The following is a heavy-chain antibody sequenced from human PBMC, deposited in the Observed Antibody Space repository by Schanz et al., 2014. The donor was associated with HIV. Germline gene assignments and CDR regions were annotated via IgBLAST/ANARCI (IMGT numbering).Heavy chain of an antibody. D-gene: IGHD3-9*01. J-gene: IGHJ4*02. CDR2: MNPKSGNT. CDR1: GYTFTSYD. Sequence: QVQLVQSGAEVKKPGASVKVSCKASGYTFTSYDVNWVRQASGQGLEWMGWMNPKSGNTGYAQKFQGRVTMTRNTSINTAYMELSSLRSEDTAVYYCARGRKSLSGLGWFYFDYWAQGTLVSVSS. V-gene: IGHV1-8*01. CDR3: ARGRKSLSGLGWFYFDY.